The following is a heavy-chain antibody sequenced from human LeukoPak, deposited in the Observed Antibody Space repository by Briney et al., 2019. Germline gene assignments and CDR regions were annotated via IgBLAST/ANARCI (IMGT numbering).Heavy chain of an antibody. Sequence: GGSLRLSCAASGFTFSDSDIHWVRQASGKGLEWVGRISSKTNNYAPAYTASVRGRFTISRDDSENTAYLQMNSLEIEDTAVYYCTTYRSGHYWGQGTLVTVSS. V-gene: IGHV3-73*01. D-gene: IGHD6-19*01. CDR1: GFTFSDSD. CDR2: ISSKTNNYAP. CDR3: TTYRSGHY. J-gene: IGHJ4*02.